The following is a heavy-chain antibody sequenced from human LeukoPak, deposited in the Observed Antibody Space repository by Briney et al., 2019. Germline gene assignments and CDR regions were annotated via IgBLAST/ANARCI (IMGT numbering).Heavy chain of an antibody. CDR3: TTRRYYDFWSGYPTFDY. V-gene: IGHV3-15*01. CDR2: IKSKTDGGTT. D-gene: IGHD3-3*01. CDR1: GFTFSSYA. Sequence: PGGSLRLSCAASGFTFSSYAMSWVRQAPGKGLEWVGRIKSKTDGGTTDYAAPVKGRFTISRDDSKNTLYLQMNSLKTEDTAVYYCTTRRYYDFWSGYPTFDYWGQGTLVTVSS. J-gene: IGHJ4*02.